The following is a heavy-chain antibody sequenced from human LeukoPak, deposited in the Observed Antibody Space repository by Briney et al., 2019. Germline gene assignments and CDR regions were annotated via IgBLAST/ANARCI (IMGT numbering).Heavy chain of an antibody. J-gene: IGHJ4*02. D-gene: IGHD3-22*01. CDR3: ARRSVDLLYDRDY. CDR2: IYYSGST. V-gene: IGHV4-39*01. Sequence: SETLSLTCTVSGGSISSSSYYWGWLRQPPGKGLEWLGSIYYSGSTYYNPSLKSRVTISVDTSKNQFSLKLSSVTAADTAVYYCARRSVDLLYDRDYWGQGTLVTVSS. CDR1: GGSISSSSYY.